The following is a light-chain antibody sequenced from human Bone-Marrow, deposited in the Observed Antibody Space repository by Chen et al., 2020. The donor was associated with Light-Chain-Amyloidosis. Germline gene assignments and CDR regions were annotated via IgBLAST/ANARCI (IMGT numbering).Light chain of an antibody. J-gene: IGLJ2*01. Sequence: QSALTQPPSASGSPGQSVTISCTGTSSDVGAYNYVSWYQLLPGKAPKLMIYEATKRPSGVPGRFSGFKSGNTASLTVSGLQAEDEADYYCCSYAGADNHVFFGGGTKLTVL. CDR2: EAT. CDR3: CSYAGADNHVF. CDR1: SSDVGAYNY. V-gene: IGLV2-8*01.